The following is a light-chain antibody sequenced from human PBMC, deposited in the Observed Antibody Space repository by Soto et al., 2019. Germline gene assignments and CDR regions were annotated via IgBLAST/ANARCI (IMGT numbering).Light chain of an antibody. Sequence: QSVLTQSPSASGTPGQKMTISCSGSSSNIGSNAVYWYQQVPGSAPRLLMHSNDQRPSGVPDRFSGSRSGTSASLAVSGLRSEDEADYYCSSYTTSSPYVFGNGTKLTVL. CDR1: SSNIGSNA. CDR2: SND. J-gene: IGLJ1*01. V-gene: IGLV1-47*02. CDR3: SSYTTSSPYV.